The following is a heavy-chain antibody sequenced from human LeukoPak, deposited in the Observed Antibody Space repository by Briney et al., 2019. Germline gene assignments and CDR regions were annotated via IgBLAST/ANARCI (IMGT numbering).Heavy chain of an antibody. J-gene: IGHJ6*02. CDR1: GYTFTGYY. Sequence: GASVKVSCKASGYTFTGYYMHWVRQAPGQGLEWMGWINPNSGGTNYAQKFQGSVTMTRDTSISTAYMELSRLRSDDTAVYYCANLGYCSSTSCYYYYGMDVWGQGTTVTVSS. D-gene: IGHD2-2*01. CDR2: INPNSGGT. V-gene: IGHV1-2*02. CDR3: ANLGYCSSTSCYYYYGMDV.